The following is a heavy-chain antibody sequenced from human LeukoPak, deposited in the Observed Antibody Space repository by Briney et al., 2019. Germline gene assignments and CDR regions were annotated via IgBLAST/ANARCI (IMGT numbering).Heavy chain of an antibody. CDR3: ARETLDALDL. CDR2: TSFDGSYK. CDR1: GFTISGDA. Sequence: PGTSLRLSCTASGFTISGDAMHWVRQAPGKGLQWVAHTSFDGSYKYYADSVKGRFTISRDNSKNTLYLQMNSLRTDDTALFYCARETLDALDLWGPGTLVTVSS. J-gene: IGHJ3*01. V-gene: IGHV3-30*04.